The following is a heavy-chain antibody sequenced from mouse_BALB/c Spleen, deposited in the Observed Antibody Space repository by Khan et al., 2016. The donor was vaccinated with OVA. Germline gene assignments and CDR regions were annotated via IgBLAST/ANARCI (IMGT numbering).Heavy chain of an antibody. J-gene: IGHJ3*01. CDR3: ASHLPGSFAY. V-gene: IGHV5-6*01. CDR1: GFTFSAYS. D-gene: IGHD4-1*01. Sequence: EVELVESGGDLVKPGGSLKLSCAASGFTFSAYSMSWVRQTPDKRLEGVATISSGADYTYYPDGVKGRFTISRDNAKNTLYLQMSSLKSEDTAMYYCASHLPGSFAYWGQGTLVTVSA. CDR2: ISSGADYT.